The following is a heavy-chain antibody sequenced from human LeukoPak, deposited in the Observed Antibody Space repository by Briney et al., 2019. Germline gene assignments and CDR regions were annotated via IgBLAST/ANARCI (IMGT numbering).Heavy chain of an antibody. Sequence: PWASVKVSCKASGYTLTSYGIHWMRQAPGQGLEWMGWISTQSGNTNYAQKVQGRLTLTTDRSTNTAYMELRSLRSDDTAVYYCARGAYGDKWGQGTMVTVSS. D-gene: IGHD4-17*01. V-gene: IGHV1-18*01. CDR3: ARGAYGDK. CDR2: ISTQSGNT. CDR1: GYTLTSYG. J-gene: IGHJ4*02.